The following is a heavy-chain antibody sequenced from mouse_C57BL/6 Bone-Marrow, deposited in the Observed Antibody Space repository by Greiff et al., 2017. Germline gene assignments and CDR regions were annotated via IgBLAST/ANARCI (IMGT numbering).Heavy chain of an antibody. D-gene: IGHD1-1*01. J-gene: IGHJ1*03. Sequence: VQRVESGPELVKPGASVKLSCKASGYTFTSYDINWVKQRPGQGLEWIGWIYPRDGSTKYNEKFKGKATLTVDTSSSTGYMELHSLTSEDSAVYFCARLEFDGSSGDWYFDVWGTGTTVTVSS. V-gene: IGHV1-85*01. CDR1: GYTFTSYD. CDR2: IYPRDGST. CDR3: ARLEFDGSSGDWYFDV.